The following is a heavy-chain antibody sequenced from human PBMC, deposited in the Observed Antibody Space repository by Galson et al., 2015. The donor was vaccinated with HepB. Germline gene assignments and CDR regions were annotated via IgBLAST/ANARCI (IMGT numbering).Heavy chain of an antibody. J-gene: IGHJ4*02. V-gene: IGHV3-48*03. D-gene: IGHD3-10*01. CDR1: GFTFGAYE. CDR3: VRDDALWSWYFDS. CDR2: VSSNGYMI. Sequence: SLRLSCAASGFTFGAYEMNWVRQAPGKGLEWISYVSSNGYMIYYAESVKGRFTVSRDNARDSLYLQMNSLRVEDTAVYYCVRDDALWSWYFDSWGQGIQVTVSS.